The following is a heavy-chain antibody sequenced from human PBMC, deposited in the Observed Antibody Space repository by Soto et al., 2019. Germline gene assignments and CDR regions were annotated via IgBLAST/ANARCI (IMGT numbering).Heavy chain of an antibody. V-gene: IGHV3-33*01. D-gene: IGHD1-1*01. CDR1: GLTFSYYG. CDR3: ARIPLDDHYGMDV. J-gene: IGHJ6*02. Sequence: GGSLRLSCAASGLTFSYYGMHGVRQAPGKGLEWVAVIWSDGSDEYYADSVKGRFTISRDNSKNTVYLQMNSLRAEDTAVYYCARIPLDDHYGMDVWGQGTTVTVSS. CDR2: IWSDGSDE.